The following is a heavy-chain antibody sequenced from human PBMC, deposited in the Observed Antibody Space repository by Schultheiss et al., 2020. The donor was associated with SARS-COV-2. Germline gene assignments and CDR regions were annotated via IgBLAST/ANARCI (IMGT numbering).Heavy chain of an antibody. Sequence: ASVKVSCKASGGTFSSYAISWVRQAPGQRLEWMGWMNPNSGNTGYAQKFQGRVTMTRDTSTSTVYMELSSLRSEDTAVYYCARSLRDGYNSYYYYGMDVWGQGTTVTVSS. J-gene: IGHJ6*02. V-gene: IGHV1-8*02. CDR3: ARSLRDGYNSYYYYGMDV. CDR2: MNPNSGNT. CDR1: GGTFSSYA. D-gene: IGHD5-24*01.